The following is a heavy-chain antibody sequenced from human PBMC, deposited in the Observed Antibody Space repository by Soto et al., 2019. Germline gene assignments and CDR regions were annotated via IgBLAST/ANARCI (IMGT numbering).Heavy chain of an antibody. CDR2: TYYRSKWYN. CDR3: AREALNYDYPYQSTFDY. Sequence: QSQTLSLTCAISGDSVSSNSAAWNWIRQSPSRGLEWLGRTYYRSKWYNDYAVSVKSRITINPDTSKNQFSLQLNSVTPEDTAVYYCAREALNYDYPYQSTFDYWGQGTLVTVSS. CDR1: GDSVSSNSAA. V-gene: IGHV6-1*01. J-gene: IGHJ4*02. D-gene: IGHD3-3*01.